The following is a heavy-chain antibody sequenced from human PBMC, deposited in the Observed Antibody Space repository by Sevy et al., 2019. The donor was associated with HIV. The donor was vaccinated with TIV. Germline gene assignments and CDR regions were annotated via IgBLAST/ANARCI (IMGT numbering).Heavy chain of an antibody. V-gene: IGHV3-23*01. CDR3: AKDQVSAAAGMDFDY. CDR2: ISGSGGST. Sequence: GGSLRLSCAASGFTFSSYAMSWVRQAPGKGLEWVSGISGSGGSTYYADSVKGRFTISSDNSKNTLYLQMNSLRAEDTAVYNCAKDQVSAAAGMDFDYWGQGTLVTVSS. D-gene: IGHD6-13*01. CDR1: GFTFSSYA. J-gene: IGHJ4*02.